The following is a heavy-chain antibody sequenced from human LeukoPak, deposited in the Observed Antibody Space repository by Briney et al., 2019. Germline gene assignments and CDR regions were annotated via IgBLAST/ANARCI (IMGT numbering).Heavy chain of an antibody. D-gene: IGHD3-16*02. V-gene: IGHV4-31*11. Sequence: PSETLSLTCAVSGGSISSGGYSWSWIRQPPGKGLEWIGYIYYSGSTYYNPSLKSRVTISVDTSKNQFSLKLSSVTAADTAVYYCARDTGPPGDYVWGSYRSNWFDPWGQGTLVTVSS. CDR1: GGSISSGGYS. CDR3: ARDTGPPGDYVWGSYRSNWFDP. J-gene: IGHJ5*02. CDR2: IYYSGST.